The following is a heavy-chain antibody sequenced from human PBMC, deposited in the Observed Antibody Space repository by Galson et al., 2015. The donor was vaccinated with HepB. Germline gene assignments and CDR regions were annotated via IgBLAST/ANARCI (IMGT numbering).Heavy chain of an antibody. Sequence: SLRLSCAASGFTFSSYGMHWVRQAPGKGLEWVAVISYDGSNKYYADSVKGRFTISRDNSKNTLYLQMNSLRAEDTAVYYCAKDGAAAGPFDYWGQGTLVTVSS. V-gene: IGHV3-30*18. CDR1: GFTFSSYG. J-gene: IGHJ4*02. CDR3: AKDGAAAGPFDY. D-gene: IGHD6-13*01. CDR2: ISYDGSNK.